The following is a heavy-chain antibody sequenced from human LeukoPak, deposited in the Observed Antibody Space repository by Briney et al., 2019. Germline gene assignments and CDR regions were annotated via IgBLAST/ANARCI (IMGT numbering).Heavy chain of an antibody. CDR1: GFTFNRFY. CDR3: VEDRSIAAPNNDFFDS. Sequence: GGSLRLSCSASGFTFNRFYLHWVRQAPGKGLEFVSHISSNGATTYYADSVKGRFTISRDNSKNTLYLQMSSLRADDTAVYYCVEDRSIAAPNNDFFDSWGQGALVTVSS. D-gene: IGHD6-6*01. CDR2: ISSNGATT. J-gene: IGHJ4*02. V-gene: IGHV3-64D*06.